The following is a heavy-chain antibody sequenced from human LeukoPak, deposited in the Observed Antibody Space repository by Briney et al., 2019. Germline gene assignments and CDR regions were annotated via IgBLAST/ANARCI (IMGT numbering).Heavy chain of an antibody. D-gene: IGHD2-15*01. CDR3: ARGLLTDS. CDR2: IKHDGSEK. Sequence: PGGSLRLSCATSGFTSSAYWMTWVRQAPGKGLEWVANIKHDGSEKYYVDSVKGRFTISRDNAKNSLYLQMNSLRAEGTAVYYCARGLLTDSWGQGTLVTVSS. CDR1: GFTSSAYW. J-gene: IGHJ4*02. V-gene: IGHV3-7*01.